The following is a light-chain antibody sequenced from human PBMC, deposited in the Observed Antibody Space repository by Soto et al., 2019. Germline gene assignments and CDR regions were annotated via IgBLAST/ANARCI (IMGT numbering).Light chain of an antibody. V-gene: IGKV3-20*01. CDR3: QQYGSSTLT. CDR2: NAS. J-gene: IGKJ4*01. Sequence: IGLRQSPGTLSLSPGERDALSCGASQSVSRNYLAWYQQKPGQAPRLLIYNASSRATGVPDRFSGSGSGTDFSLTISRLEPEDFAVYYCQQYGSSTLTFGGGTKVGIK. CDR1: QSVSRNY.